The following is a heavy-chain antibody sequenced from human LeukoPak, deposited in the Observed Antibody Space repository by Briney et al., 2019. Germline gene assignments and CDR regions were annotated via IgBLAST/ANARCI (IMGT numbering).Heavy chain of an antibody. CDR1: GGSFSGYY. CDR3: ARGRYLDV. D-gene: IGHD3-9*01. Sequence: SETLSLTCAVYGGSFSGYYWSWIRQPPGKGLEWIGEINHSGSTNYNPSLKSRVTISVDTSKNQFSLKLSSVTAADTAVYYCARGRYLDVWGKGTTVTVSS. J-gene: IGHJ6*04. V-gene: IGHV4-34*01. CDR2: INHSGST.